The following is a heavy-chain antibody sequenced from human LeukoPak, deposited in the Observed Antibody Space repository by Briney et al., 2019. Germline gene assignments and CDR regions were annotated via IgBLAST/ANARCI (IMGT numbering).Heavy chain of an antibody. D-gene: IGHD6-19*01. Sequence: SETLSLTCAVYGGSFSGYYWSWIRQPPGKGLEWIGEINHSGSTNYNPSLKSRVTMSVDTSKNQFSLKLSSVTAADTAVYYCARAGRNTHPSYSSGWNWFDPWGQGTLVTVSS. J-gene: IGHJ5*02. CDR1: GGSFSGYY. CDR2: INHSGST. V-gene: IGHV4-34*01. CDR3: ARAGRNTHPSYSSGWNWFDP.